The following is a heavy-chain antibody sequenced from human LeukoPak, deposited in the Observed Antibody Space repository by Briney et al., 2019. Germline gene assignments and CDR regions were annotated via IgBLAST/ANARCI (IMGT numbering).Heavy chain of an antibody. CDR2: ISSSGST. J-gene: IGHJ4*02. Sequence: SETLSLTCTVSGDSISGYYRSWIRQPPGKGLEWIAYISSSGSTNYNPSLKSRVSISIDTSKNQFSLTLTSVTAADTAVYYCARLSGSPGWYSWGRGTLVTVSS. V-gene: IGHV4-59*08. D-gene: IGHD6-19*01. CDR1: GDSISGYY. CDR3: ARLSGSPGWYS.